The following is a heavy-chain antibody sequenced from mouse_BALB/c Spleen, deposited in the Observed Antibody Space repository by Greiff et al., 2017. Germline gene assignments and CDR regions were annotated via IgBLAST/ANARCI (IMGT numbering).Heavy chain of an antibody. CDR3: ARGGTTGAMDY. CDR1: GFTFSDYY. Sequence: EVHLVESGGGLVKPGGSLKLSCAASGFTFSDYYMYWVRQTPEKRLEWVATISDGGSYTYYPDSVKGRFTISRDNAKNNLYLQMSSLKSEDTAMYYCARGGTTGAMDYWGQGTSVTVSS. D-gene: IGHD2-14*01. J-gene: IGHJ4*01. CDR2: ISDGGSYT. V-gene: IGHV5-4*02.